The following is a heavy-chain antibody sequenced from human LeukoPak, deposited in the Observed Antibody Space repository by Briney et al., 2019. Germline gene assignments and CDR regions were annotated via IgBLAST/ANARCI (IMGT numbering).Heavy chain of an antibody. Sequence: GGSLRLSCAASGFAFSKYWMHWVRQAPGKGLVWVSGISWNSGSIGYADSVKGRFTISRDNAKNSLYLQMNSLRAEDMALYYCAFSSSSSGGSFDYWGQGTLVTVSS. CDR2: ISWNSGSI. J-gene: IGHJ4*02. D-gene: IGHD6-6*01. CDR3: AFSSSSSGGSFDY. V-gene: IGHV3-9*03. CDR1: GFAFSKYW.